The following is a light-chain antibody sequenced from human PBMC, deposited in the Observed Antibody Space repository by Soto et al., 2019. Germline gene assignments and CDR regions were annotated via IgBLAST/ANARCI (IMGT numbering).Light chain of an antibody. V-gene: IGKV1-9*01. CDR3: QQVDSYPRT. J-gene: IGKJ1*01. CDR1: QGISRL. CDR2: DAS. Sequence: DIQLTQSPSFQSASVGDSVTITCRASQGISRLLAWYQQKPGKAPKLLIYDASTLQSGVPSRFSGSGSGTEFTLTISSLQSEDFATYYCQQVDSYPRTFGQGAEVEIK.